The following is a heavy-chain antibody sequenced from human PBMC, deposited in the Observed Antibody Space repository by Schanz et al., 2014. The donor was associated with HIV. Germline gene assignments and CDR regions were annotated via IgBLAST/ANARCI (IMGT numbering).Heavy chain of an antibody. CDR2: ISGSGSSI. Sequence: DVQLVESGGGLRQPGGALRLSCVTSGFIFNDHGMNWVRQAPGRGLQWLSHISGSGSSIYYADSVKGRFTISRDNSKNTLYLQVNSLRAEDTAIYYCVRPFGVYNEYVNVLDYWGQGTLVTVSA. CDR3: VRPFGVYNEYVNVLDY. V-gene: IGHV3-48*01. D-gene: IGHD4-17*01. CDR1: GFIFNDHG. J-gene: IGHJ4*02.